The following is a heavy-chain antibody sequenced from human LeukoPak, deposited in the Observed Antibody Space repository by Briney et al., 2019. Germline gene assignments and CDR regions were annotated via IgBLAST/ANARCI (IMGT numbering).Heavy chain of an antibody. CDR3: ARGEDSSGYYPGQELDY. J-gene: IGHJ4*02. V-gene: IGHV5-51*01. CDR2: IYPGDSDT. D-gene: IGHD3-22*01. Sequence: GESLKISCKGSGYSFTSYWIGWVRQMPGKGLEWMGIIYPGDSDTRYSPSFQGQVTISADKSISTAYLQWSSLKASDTAMYYCARGEDSSGYYPGQELDYWGQGTLVTVSS. CDR1: GYSFTSYW.